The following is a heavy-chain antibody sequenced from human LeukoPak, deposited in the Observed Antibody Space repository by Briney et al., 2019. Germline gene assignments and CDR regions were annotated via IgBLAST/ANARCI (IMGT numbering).Heavy chain of an antibody. CDR3: AQGYSSGWYPY. J-gene: IGHJ4*02. D-gene: IGHD6-19*01. Sequence: GGSLRLSCAVSGFSLSSFGMSWVRQAPGKGLEWISAISVNGETTYYADSVKGRFIISRDNSKNTLYLQLSSLRAEDTAVYYCAQGYSSGWYPYWGQGSLVSVSS. CDR1: GFSLSSFG. CDR2: ISVNGETT. V-gene: IGHV3-23*01.